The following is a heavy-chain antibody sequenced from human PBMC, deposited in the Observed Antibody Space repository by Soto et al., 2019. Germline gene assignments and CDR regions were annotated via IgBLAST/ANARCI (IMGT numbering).Heavy chain of an antibody. CDR3: ATARGFFDTSAYYAGH. CDR1: RGTFSSYS. J-gene: IGHJ4*02. Sequence: GASVKVSFKASRGTFSSYSISWVRQAPGQGLEWMGRIIPILNIANYAQKFHHRVTITADKSTRAAYMELSNLSFDDTAVYYCATARGFFDTSAYYAGHWGPGTLVTVSS. D-gene: IGHD3-22*01. V-gene: IGHV1-69*02. CDR2: IIPILNIA.